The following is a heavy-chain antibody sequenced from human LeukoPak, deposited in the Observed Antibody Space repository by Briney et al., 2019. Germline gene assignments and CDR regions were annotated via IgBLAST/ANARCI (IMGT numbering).Heavy chain of an antibody. CDR3: ARSTVDYSSWNY. V-gene: IGHV3-30*04. Sequence: GGSLRLSCAASGFTFSRYPMHWVRQAPGKGLEWVAVISYDGSNKYYADSVKGRFTISRDNSKNTLYLQMNSLRAEDTAVYYCARSTVDYSSWNYWGQGTLVTVSS. CDR1: GFTFSRYP. CDR2: ISYDGSNK. D-gene: IGHD6-6*01. J-gene: IGHJ4*02.